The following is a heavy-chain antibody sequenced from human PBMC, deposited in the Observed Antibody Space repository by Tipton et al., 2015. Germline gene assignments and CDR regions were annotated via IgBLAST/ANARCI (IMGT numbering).Heavy chain of an antibody. V-gene: IGHV4-59*12. Sequence: TLSLTCTVSGGSFSDYYWSWIRQSPGEGLEWIGYIYYSGSTNYNPSLRSRVAMSMDTSKNQFSLKVNSVTAADTAVYYCARGHKNGDSPWDYWGQGTLVTVSS. CDR2: IYYSGST. J-gene: IGHJ4*02. CDR3: ARGHKNGDSPWDY. CDR1: GGSFSDYY. D-gene: IGHD4-17*01.